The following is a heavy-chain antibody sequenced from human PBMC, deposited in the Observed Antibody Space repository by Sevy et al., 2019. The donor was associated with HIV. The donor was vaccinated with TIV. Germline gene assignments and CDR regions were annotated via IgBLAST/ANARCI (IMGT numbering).Heavy chain of an antibody. CDR1: GYTFTDYY. J-gene: IGHJ6*03. Sequence: ASVKVSCKASGYTFTDYYMHWVRQAPGQGLEWMGWINPNSGGTNYAQKFQGRVTMTRDTSISTAYMELSRLRSDDTAVYYCARGGRDYDILTGSHYYYMDVWGKGTTVTVSS. V-gene: IGHV1-2*02. CDR3: ARGGRDYDILTGSHYYYMDV. D-gene: IGHD3-9*01. CDR2: INPNSGGT.